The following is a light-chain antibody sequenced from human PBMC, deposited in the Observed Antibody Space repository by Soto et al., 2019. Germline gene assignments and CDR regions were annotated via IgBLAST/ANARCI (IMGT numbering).Light chain of an antibody. Sequence: QSALTQPPSASGSPGQSVTISCTGTSSDVGAYNYVSWYQQHPGKAPKPMIYEVSKRPSGVPDRFSGSKSGNTASLTVSGLQAEDEADYYCSSHAGSKNYVSGTVPNLTVL. CDR3: SSHAGSKNYV. V-gene: IGLV2-8*01. CDR1: SSDVGAYNY. CDR2: EVS. J-gene: IGLJ1*01.